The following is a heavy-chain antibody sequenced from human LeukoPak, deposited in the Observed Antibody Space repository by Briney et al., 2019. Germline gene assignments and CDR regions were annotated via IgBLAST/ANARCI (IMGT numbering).Heavy chain of an antibody. CDR1: GYTLTELS. J-gene: IGHJ4*02. CDR3: ATAARLLAYSFDY. Sequence: GASVKVSCRVSGYTLTELSMQWVRQAPGKGLEWKGGFDPEDGETIYAQKFQGRVTMTEDTSTDTAYMELSSLRSEDTAVYYCATAARLLAYSFDYWGQGTLVTVSS. D-gene: IGHD4-11*01. V-gene: IGHV1-24*01. CDR2: FDPEDGET.